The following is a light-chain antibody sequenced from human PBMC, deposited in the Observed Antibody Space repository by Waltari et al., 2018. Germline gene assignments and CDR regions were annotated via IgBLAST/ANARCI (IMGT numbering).Light chain of an antibody. CDR1: QSVTSSH. CDR2: GAS. J-gene: IGKJ1*01. V-gene: IGKV3-20*01. CDR3: QQYGNSPRT. Sequence: ETVLTQSPGTLSLSPGERATLSCRASQSVTSSHLAWYQQKPGQAPRPLIYGASSRANGIPDRFSGSGSGTDFTLTITRLEPEDFAVYYCQQYGNSPRTFGQGTEVEIK.